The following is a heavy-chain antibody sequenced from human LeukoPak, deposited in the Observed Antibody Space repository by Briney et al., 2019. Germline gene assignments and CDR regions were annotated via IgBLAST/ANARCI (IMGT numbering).Heavy chain of an antibody. J-gene: IGHJ4*02. V-gene: IGHV7-4-1*02. CDR2: INTNTGNP. Sequence: ASVKVSCKASGYTFTSYAMNWVRQAPGQGLEWMGWINTNTGNPTYAQGFTGRFVFSLDTSVSTAYLQISSLKAEDTAVYYYARGGLWFGELLYPDYWGQGTLVTVSS. D-gene: IGHD3-10*01. CDR3: ARGGLWFGELLYPDY. CDR1: GYTFTSYA.